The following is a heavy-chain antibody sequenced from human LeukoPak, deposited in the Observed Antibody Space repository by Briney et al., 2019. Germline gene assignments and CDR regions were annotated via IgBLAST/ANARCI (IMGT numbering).Heavy chain of an antibody. V-gene: IGHV3-23*01. CDR1: GFTSTNYA. CDR3: AKGAYDYIEIGYFDS. D-gene: IGHD5-12*01. J-gene: IGHJ4*02. CDR2: LICRSGST. Sequence: GGSLRLSCAASGFTSTNYAMNWVRQAPGKGLEWVSVLICRSGSTNYADSVKGRFTISRDNSKNTLFLQMNSLRAEDTAIYYCAKGAYDYIEIGYFDSWGQGTLVTVSS.